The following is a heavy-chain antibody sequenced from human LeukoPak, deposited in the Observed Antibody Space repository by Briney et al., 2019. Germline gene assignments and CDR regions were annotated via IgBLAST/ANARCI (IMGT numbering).Heavy chain of an antibody. V-gene: IGHV3-74*01. D-gene: IGHD4-17*01. Sequence: PGGSLRLSCAVSGLIFSHYSMHWVRQAPGKGLLWVSGINGDGSSASYGNSVKGRFTISRDSAKNTLFLQMNSLTVEDTAVYYCARAFHFGDFFDYWGQGALVTVSS. CDR1: GLIFSHYS. J-gene: IGHJ4*02. CDR2: INGDGSSA. CDR3: ARAFHFGDFFDY.